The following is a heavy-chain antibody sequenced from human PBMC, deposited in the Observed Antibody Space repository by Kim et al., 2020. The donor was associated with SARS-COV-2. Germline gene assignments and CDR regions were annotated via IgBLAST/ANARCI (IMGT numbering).Heavy chain of an antibody. J-gene: IGHJ3*02. CDR3: ARGVVPAAIVGAFDI. D-gene: IGHD2-2*02. V-gene: IGHV1-2*02. Sequence: QKFQGRVTMTRDTSLSPAYMEMSRLRSDDTAVYYCARGVVPAAIVGAFDIWGQGTMVTVSS.